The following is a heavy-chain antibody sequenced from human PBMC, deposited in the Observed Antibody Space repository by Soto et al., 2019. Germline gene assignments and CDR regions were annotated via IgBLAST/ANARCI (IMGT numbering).Heavy chain of an antibody. CDR3: VRLWATPLAYGMDV. V-gene: IGHV3-64D*06. Sequence: GRSLKLSCSASGCTFSSYAMHWVRQAPGKGLEYVSAISSNGGSTYYADSVKGRFTISRDNSKNTLYLQMSSLRTEDTAVYYCVRLWATPLAYGMDVWGQGSTVTVSS. D-gene: IGHD1-26*01. J-gene: IGHJ6*02. CDR2: ISSNGGST. CDR1: GCTFSSYA.